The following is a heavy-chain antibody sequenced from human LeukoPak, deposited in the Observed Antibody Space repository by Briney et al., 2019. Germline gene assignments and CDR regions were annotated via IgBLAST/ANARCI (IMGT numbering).Heavy chain of an antibody. J-gene: IGHJ3*02. Sequence: GASVKVSCKASGYTFTGYYLRWVRQAPGQGLEWMGWINPNSGGTNYAQKFQGRVTMTRDTSINTAYMELSRLRSDDTAVYYCARNGDYDAFDIWGQGTMVTVSS. V-gene: IGHV1-2*02. CDR1: GYTFTGYY. CDR3: ARNGDYDAFDI. CDR2: INPNSGGT. D-gene: IGHD4-17*01.